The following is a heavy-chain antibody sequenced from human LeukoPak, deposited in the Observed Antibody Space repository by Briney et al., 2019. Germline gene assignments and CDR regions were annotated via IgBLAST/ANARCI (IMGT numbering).Heavy chain of an antibody. V-gene: IGHV3-30*04. J-gene: IGHJ4*02. CDR3: ASSGAPYNWNSPFDY. Sequence: GGSLRLSCAASGFTFSSSAMSWVRQAPGKGLEWVAVISYDGSNKYYADSVKGRFTISRDNSKNTLYLQMNSLRPEDTAVYYCASSGAPYNWNSPFDYWGQGTLVTVSS. CDR1: GFTFSSSA. CDR2: ISYDGSNK. D-gene: IGHD1-20*01.